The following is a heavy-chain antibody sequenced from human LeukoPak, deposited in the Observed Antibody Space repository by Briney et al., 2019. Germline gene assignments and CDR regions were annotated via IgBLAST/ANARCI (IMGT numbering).Heavy chain of an antibody. D-gene: IGHD2-2*01. CDR1: GFTFSSYS. CDR2: ISSSSSYI. Sequence: GGSLRLSCAASGFTFSSYSMNWVRQAPGKGLEWVSSISSSSSYIYYADSLKGRFTISRDNAKNSLYLQMNSLRAEDTAVYYCVRDHRYCSSTSCYPWFDSWGQGTLVTVSS. CDR3: VRDHRYCSSTSCYPWFDS. V-gene: IGHV3-21*01. J-gene: IGHJ5*01.